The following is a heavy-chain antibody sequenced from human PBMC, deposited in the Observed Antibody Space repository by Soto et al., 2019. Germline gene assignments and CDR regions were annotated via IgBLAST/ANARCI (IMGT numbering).Heavy chain of an antibody. V-gene: IGHV4-34*01. CDR1: GGSFSGYY. CDR2: RNHSGST. J-gene: IGHJ4*02. CDR3: ARVRRSFDY. Sequence: QVQLQQWGAGLLKPSETLSLTCAVYGGSFSGYYWSWIRQPPGKGLEWIGARNHSGSTNYNPSLKSRVTISVDTSKNQFSLKLSSVTAADTAVYYCARVRRSFDYWGQGTLVTVSS.